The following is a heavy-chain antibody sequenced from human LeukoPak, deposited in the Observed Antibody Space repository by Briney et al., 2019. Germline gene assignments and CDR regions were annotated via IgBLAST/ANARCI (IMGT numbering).Heavy chain of an antibody. CDR1: GGSISSGGYY. Sequence: PSETLSLTCTVSGGSISSGGYYWSWIRQHPGKGVEWIGYIYYSGSTYYNPSLKSRVTISVDTSKNQFSLKLISVTAADTAVYYCARGGMVRGVDYWGQGTLVTVSS. V-gene: IGHV4-31*03. CDR3: ARGGMVRGVDY. D-gene: IGHD3-10*01. CDR2: IYYSGST. J-gene: IGHJ4*02.